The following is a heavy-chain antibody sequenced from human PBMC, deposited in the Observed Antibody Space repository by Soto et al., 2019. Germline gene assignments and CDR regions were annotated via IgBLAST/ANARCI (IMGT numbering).Heavy chain of an antibody. J-gene: IGHJ4*02. D-gene: IGHD6-19*01. CDR1: GFSLNERAVG. CDR2: TYWDDDN. CDR3: AHGSGWLFDY. Sequence: QITLEESGPTLVKPTQTLTLTCTFSGFSLNERAVGVGWIRQPPGKALEWLAFTYWDDDNHYSPSLKNRLTITKDTSKNQVVLTMTHTDPADTATYYCAHGSGWLFDYWGQGTQVTFSS. V-gene: IGHV2-5*02.